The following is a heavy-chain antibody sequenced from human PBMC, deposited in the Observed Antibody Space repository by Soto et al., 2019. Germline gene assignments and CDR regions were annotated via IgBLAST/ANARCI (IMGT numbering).Heavy chain of an antibody. CDR1: GFTFSSYS. CDR2: ISSRSSYI. CDR3: ARESLYSGSYYYFDY. Sequence: EVQLVESGGGLVKPGGSLRLSCAASGFTFSSYSMNWVRQAPGKGLEWVSSISSRSSYIYYADSVKGRFTISRDNAKNSLYLQMNSLRAEDTAVYYCARESLYSGSYYYFDYWGQRTLVTVSS. V-gene: IGHV3-21*01. D-gene: IGHD1-26*01. J-gene: IGHJ4*02.